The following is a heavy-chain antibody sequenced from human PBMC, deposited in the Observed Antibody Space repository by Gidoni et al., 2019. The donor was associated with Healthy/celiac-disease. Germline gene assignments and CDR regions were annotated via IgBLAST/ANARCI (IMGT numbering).Heavy chain of an antibody. CDR2: ISYDGSNK. D-gene: IGHD3-22*01. CDR1: GFTFSSYG. V-gene: IGHV3-30*18. Sequence: QVQLVESGGGVVQPGRSLRLSCAASGFTFSSYGMHWVQQAPGKGLEWVAVISYDGSNKYYADSVKGRFTISRDNSKNTLYLQMNSLRAEDTAVYYCAKDTVVVIPQYYFVYWGQGTLVTVSS. CDR3: AKDTVVVIPQYYFVY. J-gene: IGHJ4*02.